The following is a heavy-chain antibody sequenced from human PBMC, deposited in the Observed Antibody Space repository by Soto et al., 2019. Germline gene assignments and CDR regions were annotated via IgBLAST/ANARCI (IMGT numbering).Heavy chain of an antibody. CDR3: ARDADPLAGYPDY. V-gene: IGHV3-33*01. Sequence: GGSLRLSCAASGFTFSSYGMHWVRQAPGKGLEWVAVIWYDGSNKYYADSVKGRFTISRDNSKNTLYLQMNSLRAEDTAVYYWARDADPLAGYPDYWVQGTLVTVSS. J-gene: IGHJ4*02. CDR2: IWYDGSNK. CDR1: GFTFSSYG. D-gene: IGHD6-19*01.